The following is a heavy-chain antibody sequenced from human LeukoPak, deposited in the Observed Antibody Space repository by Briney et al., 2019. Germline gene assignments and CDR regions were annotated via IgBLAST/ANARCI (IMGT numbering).Heavy chain of an antibody. CDR2: INPNSGGT. D-gene: IGHD3-10*01. CDR1: GYTFTSYY. CDR3: ARDVLLSHLYYYYGMDV. V-gene: IGHV1-2*06. Sequence: GASVKVSCKASGYTFTSYYMHWVRQAPGQGLEWMGRINPNSGGTNYAQKFQGRVTMTRDTSISTAYMELSRLRSDDAAVYYCARDVLLSHLYYYYGMDVWGQGTTVTVSS. J-gene: IGHJ6*02.